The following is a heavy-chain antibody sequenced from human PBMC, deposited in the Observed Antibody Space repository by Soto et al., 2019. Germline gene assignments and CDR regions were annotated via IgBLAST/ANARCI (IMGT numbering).Heavy chain of an antibody. D-gene: IGHD2-15*01. CDR2: INHSGST. J-gene: IGHJ5*01. CDR1: GGSFSGYY. CDR3: ARERRYCRGGGCPGDWYDS. Sequence: SETLSLTCAVYGGSFSGYYWSWIRQPPGKGLGWIGEINHSGSTNYNPSLKSRVTTSVDTSKNQFSLKLSSVTAADTAVYYCARERRYCRGGGCPGDWYDSWGRGTLVIVSS. V-gene: IGHV4-34*01.